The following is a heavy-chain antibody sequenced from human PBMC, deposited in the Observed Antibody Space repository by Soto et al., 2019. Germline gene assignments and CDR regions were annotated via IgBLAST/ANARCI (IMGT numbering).Heavy chain of an antibody. J-gene: IGHJ6*02. Sequence: GGSLRLSCAASGVFFSDYHMSWVRQSPGKGLQWVAAISGGGDSTYYADSVKGRFTISRDNSENTLWLQMNSLRAGDTAVYYCVKYGGAAARPTFYYGLDVWGQGTTVTVSS. V-gene: IGHV3-23*01. D-gene: IGHD6-6*01. CDR3: VKYGGAAARPTFYYGLDV. CDR2: ISGGGDST. CDR1: GVFFSDYH.